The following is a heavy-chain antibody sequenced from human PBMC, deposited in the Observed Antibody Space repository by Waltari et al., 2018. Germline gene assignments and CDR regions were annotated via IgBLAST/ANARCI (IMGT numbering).Heavy chain of an antibody. J-gene: IGHJ3*02. CDR2: IYSGGST. CDR1: GFPGRTNH. Sequence: EVQLVESGGGLIQPGGSLRLPCEASGFPGRTNHIVRVRPAPGQGLEGVSCIYSGGSTYYADSVTGRFTISRDNSKNTLYLQMNSLRAEDTAVYYCAIVVVPAAKDHDAFDIWGQGTMVTVSS. D-gene: IGHD2-2*01. CDR3: AIVVVPAAKDHDAFDI. V-gene: IGHV3-53*01.